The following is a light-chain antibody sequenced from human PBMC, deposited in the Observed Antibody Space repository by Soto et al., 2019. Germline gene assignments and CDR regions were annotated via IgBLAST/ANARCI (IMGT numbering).Light chain of an antibody. CDR3: QQYGSSPIT. CDR1: QTISSW. Sequence: DIQMTQSPSSLSGSVGDRVTITCRASQTISSWLAWYQQKPGKAPNLVIYKASSLETAVPSRFSGSGSGTDFTLTISRLEPEDFAVYYCQQYGSSPITFGQGTRLEIK. V-gene: IGKV1-5*03. J-gene: IGKJ5*01. CDR2: KAS.